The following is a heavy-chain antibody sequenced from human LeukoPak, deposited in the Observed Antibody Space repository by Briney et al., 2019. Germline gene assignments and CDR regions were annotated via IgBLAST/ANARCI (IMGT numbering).Heavy chain of an antibody. CDR1: GFIFSDYI. J-gene: IGHJ3*02. Sequence: PGGSLRLLCAASGFIFSDYILGWVRQAPGKGLGWVGRIKTRVIGSTTEYAQSVKGRFTISRDDSKNSMYLHKNSLKTEDTAVYHCVRDGGEGGNSAFDIWGQGTMVTVSS. V-gene: IGHV3-72*01. D-gene: IGHD4-23*01. CDR3: VRDGGEGGNSAFDI. CDR2: IKTRVIGSTT.